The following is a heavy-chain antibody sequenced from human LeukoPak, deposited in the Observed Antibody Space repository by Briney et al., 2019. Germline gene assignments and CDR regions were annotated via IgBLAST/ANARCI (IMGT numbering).Heavy chain of an antibody. D-gene: IGHD6-13*01. CDR3: VCSRYSTIWSSSWEFDY. J-gene: IGHJ4*02. CDR1: GFTVSSNY. CDR2: IYSGGST. Sequence: GGSLRLSCAASGFTVSSNYMNWVRQAPGKGLEWVSVIYSGGSTYYADSVKGRFTISRDNSKNTLYLQMNSLRAEDTAVYYCVCSRYSTIWSSSWEFDYWGQGTLVTVSS. V-gene: IGHV3-66*01.